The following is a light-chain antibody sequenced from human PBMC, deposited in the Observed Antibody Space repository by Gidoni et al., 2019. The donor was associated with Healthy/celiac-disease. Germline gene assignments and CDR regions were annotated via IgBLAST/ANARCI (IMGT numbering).Light chain of an antibody. CDR2: DAS. V-gene: IGKV1-33*01. J-gene: IGKJ4*01. CDR1: QDISNY. Sequence: DIQMTQSPSSLSASVGDRVTITCQASQDISNYLNWYQQKPGKAPKRLIYDASTLETGVPSRFSGSGSGTDFTFTISSLQPEDIATYYCQQYDNLPLTFGGXTKVEIK. CDR3: QQYDNLPLT.